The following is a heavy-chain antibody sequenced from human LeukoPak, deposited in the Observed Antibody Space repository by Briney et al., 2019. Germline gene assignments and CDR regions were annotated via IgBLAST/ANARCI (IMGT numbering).Heavy chain of an antibody. CDR2: IKSKTDGGTT. Sequence: GGSLRLSCAASGFTFSNAWMSWVRQAPGKGLEWVGRIKSKTDGGTTDYAAPVKGRFTISRDDSKNTLYLQMNSLKTEATAVYYCAKPRGLYDYVWGSYRHYTGDSDYWGQRTLVTVSS. CDR3: AKPRGLYDYVWGSYRHYTGDSDY. V-gene: IGHV3-15*01. J-gene: IGHJ4*02. CDR1: GFTFSNAW. D-gene: IGHD3-16*02.